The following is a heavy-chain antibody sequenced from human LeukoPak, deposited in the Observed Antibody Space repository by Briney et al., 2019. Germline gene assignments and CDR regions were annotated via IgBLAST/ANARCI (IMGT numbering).Heavy chain of an antibody. V-gene: IGHV3-53*01. CDR2: IYSGGST. D-gene: IGHD4-23*01. Sequence: GGSLRLSCAASGFTVSSNYMSWVRQAPGKGLEWVSVIYSGGSTYYADSVKGRFTISRDNSKNTLYLQMNSLRAEDTAVYYCARPDYGGNPPALYFQHWGQGTLVTVSS. CDR1: GFTVSSNY. J-gene: IGHJ1*01. CDR3: ARPDYGGNPPALYFQH.